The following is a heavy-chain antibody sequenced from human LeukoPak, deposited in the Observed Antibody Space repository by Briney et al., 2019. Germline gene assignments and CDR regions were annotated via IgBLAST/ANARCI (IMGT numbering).Heavy chain of an antibody. D-gene: IGHD3-22*01. J-gene: IGHJ4*02. Sequence: PGGSLRLSCAASGLTFSRYAMHWVRQAPGKRLEWVAVISYDGSNKYADSVKGRFTISRDNSKNTLYLQMNSLRAEDTAVYYCARDREVVVITTSNYWGQGTLVTVSS. V-gene: IGHV3-30-3*01. CDR3: ARDREVVVITTSNY. CDR1: GLTFSRYA. CDR2: ISYDGSNK.